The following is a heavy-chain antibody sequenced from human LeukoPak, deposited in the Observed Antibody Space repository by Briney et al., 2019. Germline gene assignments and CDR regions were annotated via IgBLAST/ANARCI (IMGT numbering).Heavy chain of an antibody. CDR1: GFFFSNYG. J-gene: IGHJ5*02. CDR3: VRSDWFDN. CDR2: VNSDGRFT. V-gene: IGHV3-74*03. Sequence: GGSLRLSCAASGFFFSNYGMHWVPQAPGKGLVWVSRVNSDGRFTKYADSVKGRFTISRDNAKNTLYLQMNSLRAEDTAVYYCVRSDWFDNWGQGTLVTVSS.